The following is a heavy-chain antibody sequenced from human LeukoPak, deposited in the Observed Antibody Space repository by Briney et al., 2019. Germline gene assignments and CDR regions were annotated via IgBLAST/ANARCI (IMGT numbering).Heavy chain of an antibody. V-gene: IGHV3-7*04. Sequence: GGSLRLSCVASGFPFSGYWMTWVRQAPGKGLEWVANIKQDGSKKSYVDSVKGRFTISRDNAKNSLYLQMNSLRAEDTAIYYCTRVGYIDEGIDYWGQGTLVTVSS. CDR2: IKQDGSKK. J-gene: IGHJ4*02. D-gene: IGHD5-24*01. CDR3: TRVGYIDEGIDY. CDR1: GFPFSGYW.